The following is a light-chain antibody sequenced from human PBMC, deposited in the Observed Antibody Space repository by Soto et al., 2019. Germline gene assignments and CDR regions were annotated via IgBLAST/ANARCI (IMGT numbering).Light chain of an antibody. V-gene: IGKV1-5*01. CDR1: QSISSW. CDR3: QQYNSYSP. Sequence: DIQMTQSPSTLSASVGDRVTITFRASQSISSWLAWYQQKPGKAPKLLIYDASTSESGVPSRFSGSGSGTEFTLTISSLQPDDFATYYCQQYNSYSPFGQGTRLEIK. CDR2: DAS. J-gene: IGKJ5*01.